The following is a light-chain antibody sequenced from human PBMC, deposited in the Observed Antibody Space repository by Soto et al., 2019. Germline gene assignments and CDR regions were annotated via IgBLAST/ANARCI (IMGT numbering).Light chain of an antibody. J-gene: IGKJ1*01. V-gene: IGKV3-15*01. CDR3: QQYNNWPRP. Sequence: EVVMTQSPATVTVTPRERATLSCRASQSVSSNLAWYQQKPGQAPRLLIYGASTRATGIPARFSGSGSGTEFTLTISSLQSADFAVYYCQQYNNWPRPFGQRSKVAIK. CDR1: QSVSSN. CDR2: GAS.